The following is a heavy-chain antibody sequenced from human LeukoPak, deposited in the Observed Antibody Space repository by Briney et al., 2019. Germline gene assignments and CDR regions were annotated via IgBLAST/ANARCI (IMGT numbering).Heavy chain of an antibody. CDR2: INPNSGGT. CDR3: ARGPSKLMVYATNWFDP. CDR1: GYTFNSFG. V-gene: IGHV1-2*02. D-gene: IGHD2-8*01. Sequence: ASVKVSCKGLGYTFNSFGVTWVRQAPGQGLEWMGWINPNSGGTNYAQKFQGRVTMTRDTSISTAYMELSRLRSDDTAVYYCARGPSKLMVYATNWFDPWGQGTLVTVSS. J-gene: IGHJ5*02.